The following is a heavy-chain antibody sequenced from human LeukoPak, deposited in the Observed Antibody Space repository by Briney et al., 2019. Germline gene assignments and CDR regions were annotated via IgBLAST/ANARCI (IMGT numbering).Heavy chain of an antibody. CDR1: GFSFSSYN. J-gene: IGHJ1*01. CDR2: ISSSSTYI. V-gene: IGHV3-21*01. CDR3: ARDPPSFQY. Sequence: GGSLRLSCAASGFSFSSYNMNWVRQAPGKGLEWVSSISSSSTYIYYAGSVKGRFAISRDNAKNSLYLQMNSLRAEDTAVYYCARDPPSFQYWGQGTLVTVSS.